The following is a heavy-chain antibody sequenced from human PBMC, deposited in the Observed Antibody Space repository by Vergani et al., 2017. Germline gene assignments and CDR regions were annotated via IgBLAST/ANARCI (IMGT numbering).Heavy chain of an antibody. CDR2: IYPGDSDT. V-gene: IGHV5-51*01. CDR1: GYSFTSYW. CDR3: ARRAIGYCSGGSCYPFDY. D-gene: IGHD2-15*01. Sequence: EVQLVQSGAEVKKPGESLKISCKGSGYSFTSYWIGWVRQMPGKGLEWMGIIYPGDSDTRYRPSFQGQVTISADKSISTAYLQWSSLKASDTAMYYCARRAIGYCSGGSCYPFDYWGQGTLVTVSS. J-gene: IGHJ4*02.